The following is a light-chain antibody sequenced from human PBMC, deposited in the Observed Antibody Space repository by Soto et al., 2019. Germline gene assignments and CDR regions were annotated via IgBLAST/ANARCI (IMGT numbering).Light chain of an antibody. J-gene: IGLJ1*01. V-gene: IGLV2-14*01. CDR2: EVS. CDR3: SSYTTTSTYV. CDR1: SSDVGGYNY. Sequence: QSALTQPASVSGSPGQAITISCTGTSSDVGGYNYVSWYQEHPGKAPKLMIYEVSNRPSGVSNRFSGSKSGNTASLTISGLQPEDEADCYCSSYTTTSTYVFGTGTKVTVL.